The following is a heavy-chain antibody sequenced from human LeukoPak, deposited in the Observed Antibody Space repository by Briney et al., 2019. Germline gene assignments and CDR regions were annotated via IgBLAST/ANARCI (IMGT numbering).Heavy chain of an antibody. CDR1: GYTFTSYD. CDR3: ARLFRMTTVTTGYYYMDV. D-gene: IGHD4-11*01. V-gene: IGHV1-8*03. J-gene: IGHJ6*03. Sequence: ASVRVSCKASGYTFTSYDINWVRQATGQGLEWMGWMNPNSGNTGYAQKFQGRVTITRNTSISTAYMELSSLRSEDTAVYYCARLFRMTTVTTGYYYMDVWGKGTTVTVSS. CDR2: MNPNSGNT.